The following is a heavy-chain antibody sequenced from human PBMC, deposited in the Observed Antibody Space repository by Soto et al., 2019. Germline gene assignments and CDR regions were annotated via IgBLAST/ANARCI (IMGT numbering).Heavy chain of an antibody. CDR3: AKTVLIAVVAAPNFDS. J-gene: IGHJ4*02. V-gene: IGHV3-23*01. Sequence: EVQLLESGGGLVQPGGSLRLSCAASGFTFSRFDMSWVRQAPGKGLQWVAGISLGGGSTYYTDSVKGRFTISRGNSENTLYLQMHSLRGEDTAVYYCAKTVLIAVVAAPNFDSWGQGTLVTVSS. CDR1: GFTFSRFD. CDR2: ISLGGGST. D-gene: IGHD2-15*01.